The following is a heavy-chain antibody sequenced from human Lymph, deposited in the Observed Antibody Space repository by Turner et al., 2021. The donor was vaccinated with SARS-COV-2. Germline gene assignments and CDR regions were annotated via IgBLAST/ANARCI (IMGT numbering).Heavy chain of an antibody. CDR2: INPSGDST. CDR3: ARVGPGGFDY. V-gene: IGHV1-46*01. J-gene: IGHJ4*02. CDR1: GYNFTSYY. Sequence: QVQLVQSGAEVKKPGASVKVSCKASGYNFTSYYMHWVRQAPGQGLEWMGIINPSGDSTSYAQKFQGRVTMTRDTSTSTVYMELSSLRSEDTAVYYCARVGPGGFDYWGQGTPVTVSS. D-gene: IGHD2-15*01.